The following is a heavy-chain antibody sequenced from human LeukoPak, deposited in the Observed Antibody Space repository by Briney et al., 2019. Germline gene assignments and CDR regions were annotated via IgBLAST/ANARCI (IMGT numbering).Heavy chain of an antibody. CDR2: IKQDGSER. V-gene: IGHV3-7*01. D-gene: IGHD5-18*01. CDR3: ASGIELWLFDY. CDR1: GFTFTNYW. J-gene: IGHJ4*02. Sequence: EGSLRLSCAASGFTFTNYWMSWVRQAPGKGLEWVANIKQDGSERYYVDSVKGRFTISRDNAKNSLYLQMNSLRAEDTAVYYCASGIELWLFDYWGQGTLVTVSS.